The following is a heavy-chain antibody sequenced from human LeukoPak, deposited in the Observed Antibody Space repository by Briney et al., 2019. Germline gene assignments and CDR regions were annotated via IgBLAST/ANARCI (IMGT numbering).Heavy chain of an antibody. J-gene: IGHJ4*02. V-gene: IGHV3-30-3*01. D-gene: IGHD3-16*02. CDR2: ISYDGSNK. CDR3: ARDEYDYVWGSYRYSPGDY. CDR1: GFTFSSYA. Sequence: GRSLRLSCAASGFTFSSYAMHWVRQAPGKGLEWVTVISYDGSNKYYADSVKGRFTISRDNSKNTLYLQMNSLRAEDTAVYYCARDEYDYVWGSYRYSPGDYWGQGTLVTVPS.